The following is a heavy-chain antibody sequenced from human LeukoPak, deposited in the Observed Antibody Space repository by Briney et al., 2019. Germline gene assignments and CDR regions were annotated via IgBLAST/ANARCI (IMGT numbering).Heavy chain of an antibody. V-gene: IGHV4-31*03. CDR2: IYYSGST. CDR3: ARVPVVRWFFDY. Sequence: PSQTLSLTCTVSGGSISSGGYYWSWIRQHPGKGLEWIGYIYYSGSTYYNPSLKSRVTISVDTSKNQFSLKLSSVTAADTAVYYCARVPVVRWFFDYWGQGTLVTVSS. CDR1: GGSISSGGYY. D-gene: IGHD3-9*01. J-gene: IGHJ4*02.